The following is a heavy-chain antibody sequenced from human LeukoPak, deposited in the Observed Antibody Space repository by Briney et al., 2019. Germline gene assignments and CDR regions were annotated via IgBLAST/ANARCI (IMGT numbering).Heavy chain of an antibody. V-gene: IGHV3-23*01. CDR3: AKDLTTVTPRNGMDV. D-gene: IGHD4-17*01. CDR1: GFTSSSYG. J-gene: IGHJ6*02. Sequence: PGGSLRLSCTASGFTSSSYGMSWVRQAPGEGLEWVSAISGTGRTTYYADSVKGRFTISRDNSKSTIYLQMNSLRAEDTAVYYCAKDLTTVTPRNGMDVWHHGTTLSDTS. CDR2: ISGTGRTT.